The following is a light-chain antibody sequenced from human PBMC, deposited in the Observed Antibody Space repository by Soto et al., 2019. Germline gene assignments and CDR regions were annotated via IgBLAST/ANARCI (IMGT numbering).Light chain of an antibody. CDR1: QSVSSY. CDR3: QQRSNWRYT. Sequence: EIVLTQSPATLSLSPGERATLSCRASQSVSSYLAWYQQKPGQAPRLLIYDASNRASGIPARFSGSGSGTEFTLTISSLEPADFAGYYCQQRSNWRYTFGQGTKLEIK. V-gene: IGKV3-11*01. J-gene: IGKJ2*01. CDR2: DAS.